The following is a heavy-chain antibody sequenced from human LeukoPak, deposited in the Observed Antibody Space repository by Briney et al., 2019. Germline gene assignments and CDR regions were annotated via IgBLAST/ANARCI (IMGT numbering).Heavy chain of an antibody. CDR1: GFTFSSYW. D-gene: IGHD2-2*01. V-gene: IGHV3-7*01. CDR2: IKQDGSEK. J-gene: IGHJ5*02. CDR3: AREMQYCSSNSCYFWFDP. Sequence: GGSLRLSCAASGFTFSSYWMSWVRQAPGKGLGWVANIKQDGSEKFYVDSVKGRFTISRDNAKNSLYLQMNSLRAEDTAVFYCAREMQYCSSNSCYFWFDPWGQGTLVTVSS.